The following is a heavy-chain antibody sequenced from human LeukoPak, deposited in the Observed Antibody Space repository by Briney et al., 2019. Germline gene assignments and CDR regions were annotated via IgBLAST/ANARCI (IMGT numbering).Heavy chain of an antibody. J-gene: IGHJ1*01. CDR2: ISGSGGST. Sequence: GGSLRLSCAASGFTFSSYAMSWVRHAPGKGLEWVSAISGSGGSTYYADSVKGRFTISRDNSKNTLYLQMNSLRAEDTAVYYCAKELAVEWTDGAEYFQHWGQGTLVTVSS. D-gene: IGHD3-3*01. CDR1: GFTFSSYA. V-gene: IGHV3-23*01. CDR3: AKELAVEWTDGAEYFQH.